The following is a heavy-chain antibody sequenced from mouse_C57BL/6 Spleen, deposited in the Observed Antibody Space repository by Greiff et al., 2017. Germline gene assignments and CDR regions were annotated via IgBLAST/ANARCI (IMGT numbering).Heavy chain of an antibody. J-gene: IGHJ3*01. V-gene: IGHV10-3*01. CDR2: IRSKSSNYAT. CDR1: GFTFNTYA. CDR3: VRDLGYDEFAY. D-gene: IGHD2-2*01. Sequence: EVKLQESGGGLVQPKGSLKLSCAASGFTFNTYAMHWVRQAPGKGLEWVARIRSKSSNYATYYADSVKDRFTISRDDSQSMLYLQMNNLKTEDTAMYYCVRDLGYDEFAYWGQGTLVTVSA.